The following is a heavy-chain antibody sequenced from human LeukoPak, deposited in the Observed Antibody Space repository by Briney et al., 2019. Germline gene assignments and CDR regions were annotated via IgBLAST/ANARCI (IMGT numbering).Heavy chain of an antibody. V-gene: IGHV4-59*01. CDR3: ARVDTAMAPNDAFDI. Sequence: PSETLSLTCTVSGGSISSYYWSWIRQPPGKGLEWIGYIYYSGSTNYNPSLKSRVTISVDTSKNQFSLKLSSVTAADTAVYYCARVDTAMAPNDAFDIWGQGTMVTVSS. J-gene: IGHJ3*02. D-gene: IGHD5-18*01. CDR1: GGSISSYY. CDR2: IYYSGST.